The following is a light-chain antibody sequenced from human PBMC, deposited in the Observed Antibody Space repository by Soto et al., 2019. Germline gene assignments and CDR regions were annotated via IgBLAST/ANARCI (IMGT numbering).Light chain of an antibody. V-gene: IGLV1-44*01. CDR3: STWDDSLNGQV. Sequence: QAVVTQPPSASGTPGQRVTISCAGSSSNIGSRAVNWYQQVPRMAPKLLIYRNDQRPSGVPDRFFGSKSGTSASLAISGLQYEDEADYYCSTWDDSLNGQVFGGGTKVTVL. J-gene: IGLJ2*01. CDR1: SSNIGSRA. CDR2: RND.